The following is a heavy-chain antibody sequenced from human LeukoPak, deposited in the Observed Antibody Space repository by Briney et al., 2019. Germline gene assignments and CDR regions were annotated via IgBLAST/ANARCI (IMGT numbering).Heavy chain of an antibody. J-gene: IGHJ4*02. Sequence: GGSLRLSCAASGFTFSSYWMSWVRQAPGKGLEWVANIKQDGSGKYYVDSVKGRFTISRDNAKNSLYLQMNSLRAEDTAVYYCARDSQYRWLRSTSYFDYWGQGTLVTVSS. D-gene: IGHD5-12*01. V-gene: IGHV3-7*01. CDR3: ARDSQYRWLRSTSYFDY. CDR2: IKQDGSGK. CDR1: GFTFSSYW.